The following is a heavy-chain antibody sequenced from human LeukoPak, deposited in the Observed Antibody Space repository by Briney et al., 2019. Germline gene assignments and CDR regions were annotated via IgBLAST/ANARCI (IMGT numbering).Heavy chain of an antibody. CDR3: ARFYDTSGALPRYLDY. J-gene: IGHJ4*02. D-gene: IGHD3-22*01. CDR1: GGPIVTSSYC. Sequence: PSESLSLSWTVSGGPIVTSSYCWGWIRQSPGKGLEWIGNIYYSGNTYYNPSLKSRVTISVDTSKNQFSLKLSSVTAADTAVYYCARFYDTSGALPRYLDYWGQGTLVTVSS. CDR2: IYYSGNT. V-gene: IGHV4-39*01.